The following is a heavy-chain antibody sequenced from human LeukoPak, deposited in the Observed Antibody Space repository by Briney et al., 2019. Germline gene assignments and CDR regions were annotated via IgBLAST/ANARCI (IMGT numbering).Heavy chain of an antibody. CDR1: GYSISYGYY. CDR2: MFHSGST. CDR3: ARRRYTSGYLDY. Sequence: PSETLSLTCTVSGYSISYGYYWGWIRQPPGKGLEWIGSMFHSGSTYYNPSLRSRVTISVDTSKSQFSLKLTTMTAADTAVYYCARRRYTSGYLDYWGQGTLVTVSS. V-gene: IGHV4-38-2*02. D-gene: IGHD3-22*01. J-gene: IGHJ4*02.